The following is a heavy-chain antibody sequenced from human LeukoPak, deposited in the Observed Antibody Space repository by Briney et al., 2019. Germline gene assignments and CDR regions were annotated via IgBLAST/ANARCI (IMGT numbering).Heavy chain of an antibody. V-gene: IGHV1-69*06. D-gene: IGHD6-6*01. J-gene: IGHJ6*03. CDR1: GGTFSSYA. CDR2: IIPIFGTA. Sequence: GASVKVSCKASGGTFSSYAISWVRQAPGQGLEWMGGIIPIFGTANYAQKFQGRVTITADKSTSTAYMELSSLRSEDTAVYYCAREAIAAQAYYYYMDVWGKGTTVTVSS. CDR3: AREAIAAQAYYYYMDV.